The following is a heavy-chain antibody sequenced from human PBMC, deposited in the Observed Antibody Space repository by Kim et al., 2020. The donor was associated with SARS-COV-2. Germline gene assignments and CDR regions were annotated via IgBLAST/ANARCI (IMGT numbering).Heavy chain of an antibody. Sequence: YADAVKGRITISRDNAKNTLYLQMNSLRAEDTAVYYCARRQFSSGWYYFDYWAREPWSPSPQ. J-gene: IGHJ4*02. V-gene: IGHV3-74*01. CDR3: ARRQFSSGWYYFDY. D-gene: IGHD6-19*01.